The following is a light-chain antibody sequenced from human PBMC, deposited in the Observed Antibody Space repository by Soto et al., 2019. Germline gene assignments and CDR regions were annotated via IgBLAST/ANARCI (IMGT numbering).Light chain of an antibody. CDR3: QQYYSYPLT. Sequence: DIQMTQSPSSVSPSVGDRVTITCRASQGLSSWLACYQKKPGKAPKLLIYAASTLQSGVPSRFSGSGSGTDFTLTISCLQSEDFATYYCQQYYSYPLTFGGGTKVDI. CDR1: QGLSSW. J-gene: IGKJ4*01. CDR2: AAS. V-gene: IGKV1-12*01.